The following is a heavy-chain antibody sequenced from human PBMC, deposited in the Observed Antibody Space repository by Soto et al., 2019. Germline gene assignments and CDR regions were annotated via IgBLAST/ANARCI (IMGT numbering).Heavy chain of an antibody. CDR2: IYYSGST. CDR1: GGSISSGGYY. V-gene: IGHV4-31*03. D-gene: IGHD4-17*01. J-gene: IGHJ6*02. Sequence: SETLSLTCTVSGGSISSGGYYWSWIRQHPGKGLEWIGYIYYSGSTYYNPSLKSRVTISVDTSKNQFSLKLSSVTAADTAVYYCARAGVTTLDYYYYYGMDVWGQGTTVTVSS. CDR3: ARAGVTTLDYYYYYGMDV.